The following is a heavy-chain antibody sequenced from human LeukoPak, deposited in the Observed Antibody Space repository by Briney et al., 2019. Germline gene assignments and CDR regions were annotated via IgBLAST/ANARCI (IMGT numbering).Heavy chain of an antibody. CDR2: INPNSGGT. Sequence: ASVKVSCKASGYTFTGYYMHWVRQAPGQGLEWMGWINPNSGGTNYAQKFQGRVTMTRDTSISTAYMELSRLRSDDTAVYYCARDYGYSGERYYYYYYMDVWGKGATVTISS. V-gene: IGHV1-2*02. D-gene: IGHD5-12*01. J-gene: IGHJ6*03. CDR3: ARDYGYSGERYYYYYYMDV. CDR1: GYTFTGYY.